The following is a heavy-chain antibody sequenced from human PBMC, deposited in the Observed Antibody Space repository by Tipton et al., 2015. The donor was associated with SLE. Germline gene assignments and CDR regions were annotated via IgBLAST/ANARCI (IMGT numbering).Heavy chain of an antibody. J-gene: IGHJ3*02. CDR2: VNHSGST. CDR1: GGSFSGYY. V-gene: IGHV4-34*01. CDR3: ARDKIVGATRTFDI. Sequence: TLSLTCAVYGGSFSGYYWSWIRQPPGKGLEWIGDVNHSGSTNYNPSLKSRVTISVDTSKNQFTLKLSSVTAADTAVYYCARDKIVGATRTFDIWGQGTMVTVSS. D-gene: IGHD1-26*01.